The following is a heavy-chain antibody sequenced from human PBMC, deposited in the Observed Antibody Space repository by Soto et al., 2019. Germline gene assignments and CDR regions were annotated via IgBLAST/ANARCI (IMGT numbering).Heavy chain of an antibody. Sequence: QVQLVESGGGVVQPGKSLRLSCAASGFTFSTYAMQWVRQAPGKGLEWVALISXXXXXXYYSDSVKGRFTISRDNSRXXXXXXXXXXXXXXXXXXXXXXXXXXXXXXYWGQGTLVTVSS. V-gene: IGHV3-30*04. CDR1: GFTFSTYA. CDR3: XXXXXXXXXXY. J-gene: IGHJ4*02. CDR2: ISXXXXXX.